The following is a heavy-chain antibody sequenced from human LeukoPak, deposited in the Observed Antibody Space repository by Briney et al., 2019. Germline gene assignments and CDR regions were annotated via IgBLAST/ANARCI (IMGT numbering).Heavy chain of an antibody. CDR2: IRYDGSSK. CDR1: GFIFSNYG. V-gene: IGHV3-30*02. D-gene: IGHD3-10*01. CDR3: AKDSRRYYYGSGSDHYYYYMDV. Sequence: GGSLRLSCAASGFIFSNYGMHWVRQAPGKGLEWVAFIRYDGSSKWYADSLKGRFAISRDNSKNTMYLQMNSLRAEDTAVYYCAKDSRRYYYGSGSDHYYYYMDVWGKGTTVTVSS. J-gene: IGHJ6*03.